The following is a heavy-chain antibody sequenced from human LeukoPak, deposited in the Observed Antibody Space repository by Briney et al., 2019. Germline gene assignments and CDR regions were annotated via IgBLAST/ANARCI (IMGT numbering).Heavy chain of an antibody. V-gene: IGHV3-23*01. Sequence: GGSLRLSCIGTGFTFSSDAMGWVRQAPGKGLEWVSGISGSGGSTYYADSVKGRFTISRDNPKNTLYLQMNSLRAEDTAVFYCGKLLYSSGMYHFDYWGQGTLVAVSS. J-gene: IGHJ4*02. CDR2: ISGSGGST. CDR1: GFTFSSDA. D-gene: IGHD3-10*01. CDR3: GKLLYSSGMYHFDY.